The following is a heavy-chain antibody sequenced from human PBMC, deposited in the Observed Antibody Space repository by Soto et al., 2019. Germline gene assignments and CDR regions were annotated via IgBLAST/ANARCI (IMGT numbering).Heavy chain of an antibody. J-gene: IGHJ6*03. D-gene: IGHD6-25*01. V-gene: IGHV1-3*01. Sequence: ASVKVSCKASGYTFTSYAMHWVRQAPGQRLEWMGWINAGNGNTKYSQKFQGRVTITRDTSASTAYMELSSLRSEDTAVYYCARSGEKYYYYYMDVWGKGTTVTVSS. CDR2: INAGNGNT. CDR1: GYTFTSYA. CDR3: ARSGEKYYYYYMDV.